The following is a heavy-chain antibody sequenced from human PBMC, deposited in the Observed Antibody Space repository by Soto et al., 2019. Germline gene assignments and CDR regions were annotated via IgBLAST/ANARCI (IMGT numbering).Heavy chain of an antibody. CDR2: INHSGST. D-gene: IGHD6-6*01. CDR1: GGSFSDYY. J-gene: IGHJ6*03. CDR3: ARLIAARPNYYYFYLDV. V-gene: IGHV4-34*01. Sequence: SDTLSLTCAVYGGSFSDYYWSWIRQPPGKGLEWIGEINHSGSTDYNPSLKSRVTISVDTSKNQFSLKLSSVTAADTAVYYCARLIAARPNYYYFYLDVCGKGSMVT.